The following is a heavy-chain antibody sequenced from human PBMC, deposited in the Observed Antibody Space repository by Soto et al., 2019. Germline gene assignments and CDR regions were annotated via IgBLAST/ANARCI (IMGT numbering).Heavy chain of an antibody. D-gene: IGHD7-27*01. V-gene: IGHV3-33*01. CDR2: IWYDGSTK. CDR3: ARDYLIGDALYYFDY. Sequence: PGGSLRLSCAASGFTFSTYTMHWVRQAPGKGLEWVAVIWYDGSTKHYADSVQGRFTISRDNSKNTLYLQMNSLRTEDTAVYYCARDYLIGDALYYFDYWGQGTLVTVSS. CDR1: GFTFSTYT. J-gene: IGHJ4*02.